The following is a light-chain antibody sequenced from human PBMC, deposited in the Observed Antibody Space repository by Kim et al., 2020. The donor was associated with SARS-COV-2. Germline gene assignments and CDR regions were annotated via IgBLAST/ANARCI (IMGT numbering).Light chain of an antibody. Sequence: SASFGDTVTITCRASQSISSWLAWYQQKPGKAPNLLIYRASSLESGVPSRFSGSGSGTEFTLSISSLQPDDFATYYCQQYDSNPCTFGQGTKLEI. J-gene: IGKJ2*02. CDR2: RAS. CDR1: QSISSW. CDR3: QQYDSNPCT. V-gene: IGKV1-5*03.